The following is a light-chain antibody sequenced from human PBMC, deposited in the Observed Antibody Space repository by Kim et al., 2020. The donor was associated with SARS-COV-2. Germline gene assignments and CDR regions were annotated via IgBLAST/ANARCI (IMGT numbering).Light chain of an antibody. J-gene: IGKJ2*01. V-gene: IGKV3D-7*01. Sequence: PGERVTLSCRASQSVSSSYLTWYQQKPGQAPRLLIYGASTRATGIPARFSGSGSGTDFTLTISSLQPEDFAVYYCQQDYNSSYTFGQGTKLE. CDR1: QSVSSSY. CDR3: QQDYNSSYT. CDR2: GAS.